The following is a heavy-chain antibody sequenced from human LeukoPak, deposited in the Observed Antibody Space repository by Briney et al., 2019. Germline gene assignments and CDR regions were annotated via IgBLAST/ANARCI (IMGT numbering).Heavy chain of an antibody. V-gene: IGHV3-21*04. CDR3: ARGGVDYYGSGTYYLMYYFDY. D-gene: IGHD3-10*01. CDR2: ISSGSSAI. CDR1: GYTLTELS. J-gene: IGHJ4*02. Sequence: SCKVSGYTLTELSMHWVRQAPGKGLEWVSIISSGSSAIFSADALKGRFTISRDDAKNLLYLDMNSLRAEDTAVYFCARGGVDYYGSGTYYLMYYFDYWGQGALVTVSS.